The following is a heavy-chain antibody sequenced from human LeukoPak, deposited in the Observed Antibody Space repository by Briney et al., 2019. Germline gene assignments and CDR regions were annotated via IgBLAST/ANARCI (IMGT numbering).Heavy chain of an antibody. V-gene: IGHV3-23*03. CDR3: AKTPLDSSGYFDY. J-gene: IGHJ4*02. CDR2: IYSGGST. D-gene: IGHD3-22*01. Sequence: GGSLRLSCAASGFTFSSYAMSWVRQAPGKGLEWVSVIYSGGSTYYADSVKGRFTIARDNSKNTLYLQMNSLRAEDTATYYCAKTPLDSSGYFDYWGQGTLVPVSS. CDR1: GFTFSSYA.